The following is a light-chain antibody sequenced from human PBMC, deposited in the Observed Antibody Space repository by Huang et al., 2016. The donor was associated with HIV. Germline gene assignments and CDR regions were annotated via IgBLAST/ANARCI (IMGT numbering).Light chain of an antibody. Sequence: EIVLTQSPATLSLSPGERPPLSCRASQSVSTYLAWYQQKPGQAPRLLIYDASNRATGIPARFSGSGSGTDFTLTISSLEPEDFAVYYCQQRSNWPAFGGGTKVEIK. J-gene: IGKJ4*01. V-gene: IGKV3-11*01. CDR2: DAS. CDR1: QSVSTY. CDR3: QQRSNWPA.